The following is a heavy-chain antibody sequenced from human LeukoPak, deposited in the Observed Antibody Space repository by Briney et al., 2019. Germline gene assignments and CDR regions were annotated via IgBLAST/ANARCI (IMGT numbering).Heavy chain of an antibody. D-gene: IGHD3-22*01. CDR2: ITYDGSKK. J-gene: IGHJ4*02. CDR1: GFAFSSFG. V-gene: IGHV3-30-3*01. Sequence: GGSLRLSCAASGFAFSSFGMHWARQAPGKGLDWVAVITYDGSKKYYADSVKGRFTISRDNAKNSLYLQMNSLRAEDTAVYYCARGSTYYDSSGQVPFDYWGQGTLVTVSS. CDR3: ARGSTYYDSSGQVPFDY.